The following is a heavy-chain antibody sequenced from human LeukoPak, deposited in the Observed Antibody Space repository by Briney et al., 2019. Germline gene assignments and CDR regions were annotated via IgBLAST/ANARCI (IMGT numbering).Heavy chain of an antibody. V-gene: IGHV6-1*01. CDR3: VRRGDGNYYFDY. Sequence: SQTLSLTCALSGDSVSSDSATWDWIRQSPSRGLEWLGRTYYRSTWLCDYAPSVRGRITINADTSKNQFSLFLQSVSPDDSAVYYCVRRGDGNYYFDYWGQGTLVTVSS. CDR2: TYYRSTWLC. J-gene: IGHJ4*02. CDR1: GDSVSSDSAT. D-gene: IGHD3-16*01.